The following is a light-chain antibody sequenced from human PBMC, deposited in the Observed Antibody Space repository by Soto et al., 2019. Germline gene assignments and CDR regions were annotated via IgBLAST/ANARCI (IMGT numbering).Light chain of an antibody. CDR1: SSNIGSNY. J-gene: IGLJ2*01. Sequence: QSVLTQPPSASGTPGQRVTISCSGSSSNIGSNYVYWYQQLPGTAPKLLIYRNNQRPSGVPDRFSGSKSGTSASLAISGLRAEDEADYYCSSYAGSNNFRVFGGGTQLTVL. V-gene: IGLV1-47*01. CDR3: SSYAGSNNFRV. CDR2: RNN.